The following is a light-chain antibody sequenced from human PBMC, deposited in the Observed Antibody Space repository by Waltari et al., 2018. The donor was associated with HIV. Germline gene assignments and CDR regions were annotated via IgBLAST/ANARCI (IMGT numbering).Light chain of an antibody. J-gene: IGLJ2*01. V-gene: IGLV2-11*01. Sequence: QSALTQPRSVSGSPGQSVTISCTGTSSDAGGYNYVSWYQQHPGKAPKRMIYDVSKRPSGVPDRFSGSKSGNTASLTISGLQAEDEADYYCCSYAGSYGVVFGGGTKLTVL. CDR2: DVS. CDR1: SSDAGGYNY. CDR3: CSYAGSYGVV.